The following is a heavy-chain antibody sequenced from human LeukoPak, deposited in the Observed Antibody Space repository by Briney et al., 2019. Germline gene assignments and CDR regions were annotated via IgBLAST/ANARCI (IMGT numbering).Heavy chain of an antibody. D-gene: IGHD3-10*01. CDR3: ARGGRVRHMVRGSRVFDI. V-gene: IGHV4-34*01. J-gene: IGHJ3*02. CDR2: INHSGST. Sequence: MPSETQSLTCAVYGGSFSGYYWSWIRQPPGKRLEWIGEINHSGSTNYNPSLKSRVTISVDTSKNQFSLKLSSVTAADTAVYYCARGGRVRHMVRGSRVFDIWGQGTMVTVSS. CDR1: GGSFSGYY.